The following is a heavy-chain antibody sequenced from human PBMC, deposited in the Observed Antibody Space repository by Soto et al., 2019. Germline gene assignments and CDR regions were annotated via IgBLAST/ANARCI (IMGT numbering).Heavy chain of an antibody. D-gene: IGHD1-26*01. CDR1: GFSLTTSGMG. CDR3: ALSLGTGTYYTH. J-gene: IGHJ4*02. Sequence: QITLKESGPTLVKPTQTLTLTCTFSGFSLTTSGMGVGWIRQPPRQALEWLALIYWDDDKRYRPSLKSRLTITKDTSKNQVVLTMTNMDPVDTATYYCALSLGTGTYYTHWGQGTLVTVSS. V-gene: IGHV2-5*02. CDR2: IYWDDDK.